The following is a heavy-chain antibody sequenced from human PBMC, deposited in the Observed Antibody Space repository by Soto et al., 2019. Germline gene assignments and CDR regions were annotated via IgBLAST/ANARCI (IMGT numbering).Heavy chain of an antibody. CDR3: ARPARVAVAGIYNWFDP. J-gene: IGHJ5*02. V-gene: IGHV1-3*01. CDR2: INAGNGNT. D-gene: IGHD6-19*01. CDR1: GYTFTSYA. Sequence: GASVKVSCKASGYTFTSYAMYWVRQAPGQRLEWMGWINAGNGNTKYSQKFQGRVTITRDTSASTAYMELSSLRSEDTAVYYCARPARVAVAGIYNWFDPWGQGTLVTVSS.